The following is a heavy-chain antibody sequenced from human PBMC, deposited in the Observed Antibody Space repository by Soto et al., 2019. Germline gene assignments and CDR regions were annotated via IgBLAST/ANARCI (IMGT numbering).Heavy chain of an antibody. CDR3: ARGRLYYYGSGSYLGNYYYYYGMDV. CDR1: GGSFSGYY. D-gene: IGHD3-10*01. Sequence: PSETLSLTCAVYGGSFSGYYWSWIRQPPGKGLEWIGEINHSGSTNYNPFLKSRVTISVDTSKNQFSLKLSSVTAADTAVYYCARGRLYYYGSGSYLGNYYYYYGMDVWGQGTTVTVS. CDR2: INHSGST. V-gene: IGHV4-34*01. J-gene: IGHJ6*02.